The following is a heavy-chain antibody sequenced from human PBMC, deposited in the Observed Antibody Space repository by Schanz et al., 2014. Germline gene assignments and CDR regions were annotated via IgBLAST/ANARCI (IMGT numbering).Heavy chain of an antibody. CDR1: GFSFSDYW. CDR3: ARDGGRDGYNLAFDV. V-gene: IGHV3-23*04. D-gene: IGHD5-12*01. J-gene: IGHJ3*01. Sequence: EVQLVESEGGLVQPGGSLRLSCEGSGFSFSDYWMGWVRQAPGKGLEWVSVISGSGVTTYYADSVTGRFIISRDSSKNTLFLQMNSLRAEDTAVYFCARDGGRDGYNLAFDVWGQGTLVTVSS. CDR2: ISGSGVTT.